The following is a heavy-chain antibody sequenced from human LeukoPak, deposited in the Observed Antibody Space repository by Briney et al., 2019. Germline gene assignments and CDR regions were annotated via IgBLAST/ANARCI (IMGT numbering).Heavy chain of an antibody. D-gene: IGHD3-22*01. J-gene: IGHJ4*02. CDR3: AREWYYSDSSGYYPGY. Sequence: PGRSLRLSCAASGFTFSSYAMHWVRQGPGKGLEWVAVISYDGSNKYYADSVKGRFTISRDSSENTLYLQMNSLRAEDTAVYYCAREWYYSDSSGYYPGYWGQGTLVTVSS. CDR1: GFTFSSYA. CDR2: ISYDGSNK. V-gene: IGHV3-30-3*01.